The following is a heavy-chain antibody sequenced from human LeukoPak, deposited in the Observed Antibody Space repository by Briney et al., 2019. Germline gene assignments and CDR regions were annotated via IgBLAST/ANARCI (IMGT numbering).Heavy chain of an antibody. D-gene: IGHD1-26*01. Sequence: GGSLRLSCAASGFTFSGYWMHWVRQAPGKGLVWVSRINTDGGITNYADSVKGRFTISRDNAKNTLHLQMNSLRADDTAVYYCTRGEVGTGVWFDPWGQGTLVTVSS. CDR3: TRGEVGTGVWFDP. CDR2: INTDGGIT. CDR1: GFTFSGYW. J-gene: IGHJ5*02. V-gene: IGHV3-74*01.